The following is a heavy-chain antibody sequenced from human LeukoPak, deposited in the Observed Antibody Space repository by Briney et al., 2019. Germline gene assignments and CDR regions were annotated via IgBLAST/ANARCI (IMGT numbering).Heavy chain of an antibody. CDR2: ITGSGSNT. D-gene: IGHD5-24*01. CDR3: SKGGMATMYNWFDP. CDR1: GFTFSGYA. V-gene: IGHV3-23*01. J-gene: IGHJ5*02. Sequence: PGGSLRLSCAASGFTFSGYAMSWVRQAPGKGLEWVSAITGSGSNTYSADSVKGRFTISRDNSKSTLYLQMNSLRAEDTAVYYCSKGGMATMYNWFDPWGQGTLVIVSS.